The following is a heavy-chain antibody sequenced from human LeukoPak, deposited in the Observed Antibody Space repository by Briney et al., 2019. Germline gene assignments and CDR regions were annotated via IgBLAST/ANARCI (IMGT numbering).Heavy chain of an antibody. CDR1: GFTFSSYG. CDR2: IYSGGST. D-gene: IGHD3-10*01. J-gene: IGHJ4*02. CDR3: ASVLLWFGEFPDY. V-gene: IGHV3-66*01. Sequence: GGSLRLSCAASGFTFSSYGMRWVRQAPGKGLEWVSVIYSGGSTYYADFVKGRFTISRDNSKNTLYLQMNSLRAEDTAVYYCASVLLWFGEFPDYWGQGTLVTVSS.